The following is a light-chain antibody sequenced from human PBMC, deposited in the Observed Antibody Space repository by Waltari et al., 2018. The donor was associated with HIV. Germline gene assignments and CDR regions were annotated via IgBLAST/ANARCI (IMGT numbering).Light chain of an antibody. CDR1: QGISSY. Sequence: FSASTGDRVTITCRASQGISSYLAWYQQKPGKAPKLLIYAASTLQSGVPSRFSGSGTGTDFTLTISCLQSEDFATYYCQQYYSYPRTFGQGTKVEIK. V-gene: IGKV1-8*01. J-gene: IGKJ1*01. CDR3: QQYYSYPRT. CDR2: AAS.